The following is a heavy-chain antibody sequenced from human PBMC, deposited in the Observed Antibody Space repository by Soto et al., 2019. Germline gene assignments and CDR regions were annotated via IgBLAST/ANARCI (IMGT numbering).Heavy chain of an antibody. Sequence: GGSLRLSCAASGFTFSNAWMSWVRPAPGKGLEWVGRIKSYTNGGTTDHAAPVKGRFTISRDNSKNTLYLQMGSLRADDTAVYYCAKTGEQHAVLDYWGQGTLVTVSS. V-gene: IGHV3-15*01. D-gene: IGHD7-27*01. CDR2: IKSYTNGGTT. J-gene: IGHJ4*02. CDR1: GFTFSNAW. CDR3: AKTGEQHAVLDY.